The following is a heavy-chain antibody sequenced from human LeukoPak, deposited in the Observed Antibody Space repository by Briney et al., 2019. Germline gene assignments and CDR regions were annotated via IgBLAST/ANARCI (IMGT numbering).Heavy chain of an antibody. CDR2: ISGSGGST. Sequence: GGSLRLSCAASGFTFSSYAMSWVRQAPGKGLEWVSAISGSGGSTYYADSVKGRFTISRDNAKNSLYLQMNSLRAEDTAVYYCARDPYCGSTSCSMGAFDIWGQGTMVTVSS. V-gene: IGHV3-23*01. CDR3: ARDPYCGSTSCSMGAFDI. CDR1: GFTFSSYA. D-gene: IGHD2-2*01. J-gene: IGHJ3*02.